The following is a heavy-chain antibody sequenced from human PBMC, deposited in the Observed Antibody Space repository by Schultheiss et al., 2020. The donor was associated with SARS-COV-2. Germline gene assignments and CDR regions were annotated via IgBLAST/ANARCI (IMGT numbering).Heavy chain of an antibody. J-gene: IGHJ4*02. Sequence: ASVKVSCKASGGTFSSYGISWVRQAPGQGLEWMGWINPNSGGTNYAQKLQGRVTMTTDTSTSTAYMELRSLRSEDTAVYYCAREGCSGGSCYLGAFDYWGQGTLVTVSS. V-gene: IGHV1-18*01. CDR2: INPNSGGT. D-gene: IGHD2-15*01. CDR3: AREGCSGGSCYLGAFDY. CDR1: GGTFSSYG.